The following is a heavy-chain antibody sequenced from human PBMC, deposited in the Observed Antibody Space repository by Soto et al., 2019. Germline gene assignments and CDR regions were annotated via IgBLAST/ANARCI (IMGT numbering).Heavy chain of an antibody. Sequence: QVQLVESGGGVVQPGRSLRLSCAASGFTFSSYAMHWVRQAPGKGLEWVAVISYDGSNKYYADSVKGRFTISRDNSKNTLYLQMNSLRAEDTAVYYCARDPDYGDYPGFDYWGQGTLVTVSS. CDR1: GFTFSSYA. D-gene: IGHD4-17*01. CDR3: ARDPDYGDYPGFDY. CDR2: ISYDGSNK. V-gene: IGHV3-30-3*01. J-gene: IGHJ4*02.